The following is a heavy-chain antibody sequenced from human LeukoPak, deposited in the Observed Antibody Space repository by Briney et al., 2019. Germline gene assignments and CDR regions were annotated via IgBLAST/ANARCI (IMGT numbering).Heavy chain of an antibody. CDR3: AKGSYYDSSGSFYFDY. V-gene: IGHV3-23*01. CDR1: GFTFSDYY. D-gene: IGHD3-22*01. CDR2: ISGSGDNT. J-gene: IGHJ4*02. Sequence: GGSLRLSCAASGFTFSDYYVRWIRQAPGKGLEWVSGISGSGDNTYYADSVKGRFTISRDNSKNTLYVQVNSLGTEDTAAYYCAKGSYYDSSGSFYFDYWGQGTLVTVSS.